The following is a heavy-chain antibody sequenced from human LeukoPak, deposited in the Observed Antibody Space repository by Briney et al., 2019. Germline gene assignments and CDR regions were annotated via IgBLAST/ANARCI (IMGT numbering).Heavy chain of an antibody. V-gene: IGHV4-38-2*01. J-gene: IGHJ6*03. CDR2: IYHSGIT. CDR3: ARRRGGRFYYYMDV. CDR1: GYSISSDYY. D-gene: IGHD3-3*01. Sequence: SETLSLTCAVSGYSISSDYYWGWIRQPPGRGLEWIGSIYHSGITYYNPSLRSRVTISVDTSKNQFSLKLSSVTAADTAVYYCARRRGGRFYYYMDVWGKGTTVTVSS.